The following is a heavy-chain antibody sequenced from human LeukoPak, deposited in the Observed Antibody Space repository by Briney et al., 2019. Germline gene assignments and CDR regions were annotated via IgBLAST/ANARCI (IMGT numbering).Heavy chain of an antibody. CDR1: GGSISSGGYY. D-gene: IGHD4-11*01. J-gene: IGHJ5*02. CDR3: ARDQHSNYVGFDP. CDR2: IYYSGST. Sequence: PSQTLSLTCTVSGGSISSGGYYWSWIRQHPGKGLEWIGYIYYSGSTYYNPSLKSRVTISVDTSKNQFSLKLSSVTAADTAVYYCARDQHSNYVGFDPWGQGTLVTVSS. V-gene: IGHV4-31*03.